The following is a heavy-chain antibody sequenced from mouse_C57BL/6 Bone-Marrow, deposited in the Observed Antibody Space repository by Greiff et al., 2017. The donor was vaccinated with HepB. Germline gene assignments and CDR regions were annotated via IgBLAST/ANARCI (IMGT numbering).Heavy chain of an antibody. D-gene: IGHD1-1*01. V-gene: IGHV2-6*01. CDR2: IWGVGST. CDR3: AKLPHYYGSSYDAMDY. CDR1: GFSLTSYG. J-gene: IGHJ4*01. Sequence: VKLVESGPGLVAPSQSLSITCTVSGFSLTSYGVDWVRQSPGKGLEWLGVIWGVGSTNYNSALKSRLSISKDNSKSQVFLKMNSLQTDDTAMYYCAKLPHYYGSSYDAMDYWGQGTSVTVSS.